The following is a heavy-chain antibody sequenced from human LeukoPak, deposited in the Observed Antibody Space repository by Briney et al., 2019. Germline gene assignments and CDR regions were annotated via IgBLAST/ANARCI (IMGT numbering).Heavy chain of an antibody. V-gene: IGHV4-39*07. CDR2: IYYSGST. J-gene: IGHJ4*02. CDR1: GGSISSYY. CDR3: ASEATMVRGVIAIDY. Sequence: PSETLSLTCTVSGGSISSYYWGWIRQPPGKGLEWIGSIYYSGSTYYNPSLKSRVTISVDTSKNQFSLKLSSVTAADTAVYYCASEATMVRGVIAIDYWGQGTLVTVSS. D-gene: IGHD3-10*01.